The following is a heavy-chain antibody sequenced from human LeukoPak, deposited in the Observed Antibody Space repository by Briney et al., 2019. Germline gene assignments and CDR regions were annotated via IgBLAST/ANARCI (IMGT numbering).Heavy chain of an antibody. J-gene: IGHJ3*02. V-gene: IGHV3-11*04. D-gene: IGHD3-9*01. CDR3: ARDTNYDILAGYAFDI. Sequence: GGSLRLSCAASRFTFSDYYMSWIRQAPGKGLEWVSYISSSGNTIYYADSVKGRFTISRDNAKNSLYLQTNSLRAEDTAVYYCARDTNYDILAGYAFDIWGQGTMVTVSS. CDR1: RFTFSDYY. CDR2: ISSSGNTI.